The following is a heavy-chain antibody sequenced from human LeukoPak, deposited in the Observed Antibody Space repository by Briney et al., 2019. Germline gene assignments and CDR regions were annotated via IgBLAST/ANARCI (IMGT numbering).Heavy chain of an antibody. CDR2: IRSKTDGGTA. CDR1: GLTFINAW. CDR3: TTDLGYFDSAGYPH. D-gene: IGHD3-22*01. V-gene: IGHV3-15*01. Sequence: GGSLRLSCAASGLTFINAWMSWVRQAPGKGPEWVGRIRSKTDGGTADYAAPVKDRFIISRDDSKNTLYLQMNGLQTEDTAVYYCTTDLGYFDSAGYPHWGQGTLVIVSS. J-gene: IGHJ1*01.